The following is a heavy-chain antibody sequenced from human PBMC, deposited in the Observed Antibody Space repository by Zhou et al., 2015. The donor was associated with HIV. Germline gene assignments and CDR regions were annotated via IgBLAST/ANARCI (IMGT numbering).Heavy chain of an antibody. D-gene: IGHD6-19*01. CDR2: IIPILGIA. CDR3: ARDAYPVAGTFDY. Sequence: QVQLVQSGAEVKKPGSSVKVSCKASGGTFSSYTISWVRQAPGQGLEWMGRIIPILGIANYAQKFQGRVTITADKSTSTAYMELSSLRSEDTAVYYCARDAYPVAGTFDYWGQGTLVTVSS. J-gene: IGHJ4*02. V-gene: IGHV1-69*08. CDR1: GGTFSSYT.